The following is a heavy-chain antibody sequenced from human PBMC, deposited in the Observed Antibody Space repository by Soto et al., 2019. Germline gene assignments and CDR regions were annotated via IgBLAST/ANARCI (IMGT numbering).Heavy chain of an antibody. J-gene: IGHJ5*02. V-gene: IGHV1-2*04. Sequence: QVQLVQSGAEVKKPGASVKVSCKASGYTFSDYYVHWVRQAPRQGLEWMGWINPYSGATNYAQKFQDWVTMTGDASVSTAYLELTTLVSDDTAVYYCARARANVAPNWFDPWGQGTLVIVSS. CDR1: GYTFSDYY. CDR3: ARARANVAPNWFDP. D-gene: IGHD5-12*01. CDR2: INPYSGAT.